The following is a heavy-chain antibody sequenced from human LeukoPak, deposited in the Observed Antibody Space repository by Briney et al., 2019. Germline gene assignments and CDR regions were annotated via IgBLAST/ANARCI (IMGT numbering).Heavy chain of an antibody. V-gene: IGHV1-69*13. Sequence: ASVKVSCKASGGTFSSYAISWVRQAPGQGLEWMGGIIPIFGTANYAQKFQGRVTITADESTNTAYMELRSLRSEDTAVYYCAGGSGDGSGYDLPKPYSYWGQGTLVTVSS. CDR1: GGTFSSYA. D-gene: IGHD5-12*01. CDR3: AGGSGDGSGYDLPKPYSY. CDR2: IIPIFGTA. J-gene: IGHJ4*02.